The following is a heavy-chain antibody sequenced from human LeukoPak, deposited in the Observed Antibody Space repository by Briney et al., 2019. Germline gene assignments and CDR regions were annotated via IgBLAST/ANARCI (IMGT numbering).Heavy chain of an antibody. CDR1: GGSFSGYY. CDR3: ARGLRWRKEIFDY. V-gene: IGHV4-34*01. J-gene: IGHJ4*02. D-gene: IGHD5-24*01. CDR2: INHSGST. Sequence: SETLSLTCAVYGGSFSGYYWSWICQPPGKGLEWIGEINHSGSTNYNPSLKSRVTISVDTSKNQFSLKLSSVTAADTAVYYCARGLRWRKEIFDYWGQGTLVTVSS.